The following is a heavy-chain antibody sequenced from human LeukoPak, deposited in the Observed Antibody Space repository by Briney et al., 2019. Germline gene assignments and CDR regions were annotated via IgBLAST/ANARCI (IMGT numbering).Heavy chain of an antibody. CDR3: AKDGSSGWTPYYFDY. J-gene: IGHJ4*02. Sequence: GGSLRLSCAASGFTFSSYGMHWVRQAPGKGLEWVAVISYDGSNKYYADSVKGRFTISRDNSKNTLYLQMNSLRAEDTAVYHCAKDGSSGWTPYYFDYWGQGTLVTVSS. CDR1: GFTFSSYG. V-gene: IGHV3-30*18. D-gene: IGHD6-19*01. CDR2: ISYDGSNK.